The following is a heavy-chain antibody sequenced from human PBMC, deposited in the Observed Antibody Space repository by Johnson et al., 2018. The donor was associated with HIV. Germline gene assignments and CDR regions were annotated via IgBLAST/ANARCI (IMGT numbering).Heavy chain of an antibody. CDR3: ARDRVHGGSYYSGAFDI. J-gene: IGHJ3*02. D-gene: IGHD1-26*01. CDR1: GFTFDDYG. Sequence: VQLVESGGGVVRPGGSLRLSCAASGFTFDDYGMSWVRQAPGKGLEWVSGINWNGGSTGYADSVKGRFTISRDNAKNSLYLQMNGLRAEDTAVYYCARDRVHGGSYYSGAFDIWGQGTMVTVSS. V-gene: IGHV3-20*04. CDR2: INWNGGST.